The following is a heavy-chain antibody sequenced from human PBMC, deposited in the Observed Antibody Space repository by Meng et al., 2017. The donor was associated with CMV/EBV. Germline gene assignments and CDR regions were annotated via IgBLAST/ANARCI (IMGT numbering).Heavy chain of an antibody. CDR3: ARSGVFGCSSTSCYDLDAFDI. CDR2: IKQDGSEK. J-gene: IGHJ3*02. D-gene: IGHD2-2*01. CDR1: GFIFSSDW. V-gene: IGHV3-7*01. Sequence: GEPLKTSCAASGFIFSSDWMSWVRQAPGKGLEWVANIKQDGSEKYYVDSVKGRFTISRDNAKNSLHLQMNSLRAEDTAVYFCARSGVFGCSSTSCYDLDAFDIWGQGTMVTVSS.